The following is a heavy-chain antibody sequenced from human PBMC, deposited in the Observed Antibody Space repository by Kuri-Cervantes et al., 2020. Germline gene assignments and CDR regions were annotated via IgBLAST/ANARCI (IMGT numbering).Heavy chain of an antibody. J-gene: IGHJ3*02. CDR1: GGSISSYY. Sequence: ESLKISCTVSGGSISSYYWSWIRQPAGKGLEWIGRIYTSGSTNYNPSLKSRVTMSVDTSKNQFSLELSSVTAADTAVYYCARSKYYDSSGYYDAFDIWGQGTMVTVSS. V-gene: IGHV4-4*07. D-gene: IGHD3-22*01. CDR2: IYTSGST. CDR3: ARSKYYDSSGYYDAFDI.